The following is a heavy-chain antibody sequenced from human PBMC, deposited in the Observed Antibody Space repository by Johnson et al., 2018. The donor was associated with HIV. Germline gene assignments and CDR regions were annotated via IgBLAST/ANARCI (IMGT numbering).Heavy chain of an antibody. CDR1: GFTFSSYV. Sequence: MLLVESGGGLVQPGGSLRVSCAASGFTFSSYVMHWVRQAPGRGLEYVSAISTNGGSTYYANSVKGRCTIYRDNFKNTLYLQMGSLRAEDMAVYYCARARSSSWYDGAFDIWGQGTMVTFSS. D-gene: IGHD6-13*01. CDR2: ISTNGGST. J-gene: IGHJ3*02. V-gene: IGHV3-64*01. CDR3: ARARSSSWYDGAFDI.